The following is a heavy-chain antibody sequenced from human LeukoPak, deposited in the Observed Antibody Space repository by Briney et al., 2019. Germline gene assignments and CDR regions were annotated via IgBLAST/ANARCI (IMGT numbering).Heavy chain of an antibody. CDR1: GFTFSNYW. J-gene: IGHJ4*02. CDR2: IKSDGSIT. D-gene: IGHD4-17*01. CDR3: ARDPFYGDADLDS. Sequence: SGGSLRLSCAASGFTFSNYWMQWVRQAPGKGLVWVSRIKSDGSITSYADSVKGRFTISRDNAKNTLYLQMNSLRAEDTAMYYCARDPFYGDADLDSWGQGTLVTVSS. V-gene: IGHV3-74*01.